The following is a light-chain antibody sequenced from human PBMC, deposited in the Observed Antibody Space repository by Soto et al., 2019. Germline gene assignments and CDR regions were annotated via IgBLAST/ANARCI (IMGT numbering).Light chain of an antibody. CDR3: QSYDSSLSAWV. CDR1: SSNIGAGYD. CDR2: GNT. J-gene: IGLJ3*02. V-gene: IGLV1-40*01. Sequence: QSALTQPPSVSGAPGQRVTISCTASSSNIGAGYDVHWYQQLPGTAPKLLIYGNTNRPSGVPDRFSGSKSGTSASLAITGLQAEDDADYYCQSYDSSLSAWVFGGGTQLTVL.